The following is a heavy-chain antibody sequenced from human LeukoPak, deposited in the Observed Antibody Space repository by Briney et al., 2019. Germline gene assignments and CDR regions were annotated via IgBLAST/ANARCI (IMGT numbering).Heavy chain of an antibody. V-gene: IGHV1-69*13. J-gene: IGHJ4*02. CDR3: ARAREYCSGGSCYDPDY. CDR2: IIPIFGTA. Sequence: GASVKVSCKASGGTFSSYAISWVRQAPGQGLEWMGGIIPIFGTANYAQKFQGRVTITADESTSTAYKELSSLRSEDTAVYYCARAREYCSGGSCYDPDYWGQGTLVTVSS. D-gene: IGHD2-15*01. CDR1: GGTFSSYA.